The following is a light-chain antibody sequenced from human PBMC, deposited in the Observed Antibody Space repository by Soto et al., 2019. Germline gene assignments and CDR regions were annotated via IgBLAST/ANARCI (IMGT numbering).Light chain of an antibody. V-gene: IGKV1-39*01. CDR2: AAS. J-gene: IGKJ3*01. CDR3: QQSYSTPSFP. Sequence: DIQMTQSPSSLSASVGDRVTITCRASQSISSYLNWYQQKPGKAPKLLIYAASSLQSGVPSRFSGSRSSTDFTLTISSLQPEDFATYYCQQSYSTPSFPFGPGTKVDIK. CDR1: QSISSY.